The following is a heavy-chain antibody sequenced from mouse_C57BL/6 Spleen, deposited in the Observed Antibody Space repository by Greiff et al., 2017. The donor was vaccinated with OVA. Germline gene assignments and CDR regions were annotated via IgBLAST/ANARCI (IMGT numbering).Heavy chain of an antibody. J-gene: IGHJ4*01. Sequence: VQLQQPGTELVKPGASVKLSCKASGYTFTSYWMHWVKQRPGQGLEWIGNINPSNGGTNYNEKFKSKATLTVDKSSSTAYMQRSSLTSEDSAVYYCARDGSSYYAMDYWGQGTSVTVSS. V-gene: IGHV1-53*01. CDR3: ARDGSSYYAMDY. D-gene: IGHD1-1*01. CDR1: GYTFTSYW. CDR2: INPSNGGT.